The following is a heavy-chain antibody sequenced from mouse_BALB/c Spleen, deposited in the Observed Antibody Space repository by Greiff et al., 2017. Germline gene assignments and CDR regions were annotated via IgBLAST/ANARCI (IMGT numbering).Heavy chain of an antibody. CDR2: IYPSDSYT. Sequence: QVQLQQPGAELVRPGASVKLSCKASGYTFTSYWINWVKQRPGQGLEWIGNIYPSDSYTNYNQKFKDKATLTVDKSSSTAYMQLSSPTSEDSAVYYCTRLLRLRYYFDYWGQGTTLTVSS. V-gene: IGHV1-69*02. J-gene: IGHJ2*01. CDR1: GYTFTSYW. CDR3: TRLLRLRYYFDY. D-gene: IGHD1-2*01.